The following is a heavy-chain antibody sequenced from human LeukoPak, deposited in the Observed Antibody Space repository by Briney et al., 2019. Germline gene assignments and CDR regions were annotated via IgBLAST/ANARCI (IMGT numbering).Heavy chain of an antibody. Sequence: SETLSLTCTVSGGSISSYYWSWIRQPPGKGLEWLGYIYYSGSTNYNPSLKSRVTISVDTSKNQFSLKLSSVTAADTAVYYCARDGGYDRSPEYYFDYWGQGTLVTVSS. V-gene: IGHV4-59*01. CDR1: GGSISSYY. CDR2: IYYSGST. CDR3: ARDGGYDRSPEYYFDY. J-gene: IGHJ4*02. D-gene: IGHD5-12*01.